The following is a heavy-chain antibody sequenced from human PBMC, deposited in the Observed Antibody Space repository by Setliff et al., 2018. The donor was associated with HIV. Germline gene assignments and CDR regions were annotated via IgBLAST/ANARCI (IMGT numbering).Heavy chain of an antibody. CDR2: IHYTGST. V-gene: IGHV4-61*01. D-gene: IGHD6-6*01. Sequence: SETLSLTCTVSGGSVSSVNYYWSWIRQPPGKGLEWIGYIHYTGSTTYNPSLKSRVTISVDTSKNQFSLELSSVTAADTAVYYCASEAWTSYRSSSGYYYYMDVWGKGTTVTV. CDR1: GGSVSSVNYY. J-gene: IGHJ6*03. CDR3: ASEAWTSYRSSSGYYYYMDV.